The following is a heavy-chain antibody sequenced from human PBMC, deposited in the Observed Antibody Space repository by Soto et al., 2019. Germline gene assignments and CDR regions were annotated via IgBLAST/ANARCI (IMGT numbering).Heavy chain of an antibody. Sequence: QVQLVQSGAEVKKPGASVKVSCKASGYTFTSYDINWVRQATGQGLEWMGWMNPNSGNTGYAQKFQGRVTMTRNTSISTAYRELSSLRSEDTAVYYCARGPFQGDYLSSWFDPWGQGTLVTVSS. CDR1: GYTFTSYD. D-gene: IGHD4-17*01. J-gene: IGHJ5*02. CDR3: ARGPFQGDYLSSWFDP. V-gene: IGHV1-8*01. CDR2: MNPNSGNT.